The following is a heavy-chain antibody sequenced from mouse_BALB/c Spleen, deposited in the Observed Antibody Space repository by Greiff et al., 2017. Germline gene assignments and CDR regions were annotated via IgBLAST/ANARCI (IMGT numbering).Heavy chain of an antibody. J-gene: IGHJ4*01. CDR2: ISYSGST. CDR1: GYSITSDYA. D-gene: IGHD3-3*01. Sequence: EVQLVESGPGLVKPSQSLSLTCTVTGYSITSDYAWNWIRQFPGNKLEWMGYISYSGSTSYNPSLKSRISITRDTSKNQFFLQLNSVTTEDTATYYCAGTGGYAMDYWGQGTSVTVSS. CDR3: AGTGGYAMDY. V-gene: IGHV3-2*02.